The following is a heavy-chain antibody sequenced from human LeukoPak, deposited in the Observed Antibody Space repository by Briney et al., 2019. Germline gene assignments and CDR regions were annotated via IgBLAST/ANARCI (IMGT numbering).Heavy chain of an antibody. CDR2: ISSSSSYI. J-gene: IGHJ4*02. Sequence: GGSLRLSCAASGFTFSSYSMNWVRQAPGKRLEWVSSISSSSSYIYYADSVKGRFTISRDNAKNSLYLQMNSLRAEDTAVYYCARDYLRDPFDYCGQGTLVTVSS. CDR3: ARDYLRDPFDY. V-gene: IGHV3-21*01. CDR1: GFTFSSYS. D-gene: IGHD3-3*01.